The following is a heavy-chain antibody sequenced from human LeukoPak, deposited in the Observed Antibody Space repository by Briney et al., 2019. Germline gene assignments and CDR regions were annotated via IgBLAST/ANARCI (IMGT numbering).Heavy chain of an antibody. V-gene: IGHV3-21*01. CDR2: ISSSSYI. J-gene: IGHJ6*02. CDR3: ARDLSSGWYNRYYYYYYGMDV. D-gene: IGHD6-19*01. CDR1: GFTFSSYS. Sequence: GGSLRLSCAASGFTFSSYSMNWVRQAPGKGLEWVSSISSSSYIYYADSVKGRFTISRDNTKNSLYLQMNSLRAEDTAVYYCARDLSSGWYNRYYYYYYGMDVWGQGTTVTVSS.